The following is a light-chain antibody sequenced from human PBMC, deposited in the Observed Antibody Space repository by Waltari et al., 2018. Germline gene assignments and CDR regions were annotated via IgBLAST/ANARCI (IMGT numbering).Light chain of an antibody. CDR1: NGDVGGYYY. CDR2: DVS. J-gene: IGLJ2*01. Sequence: QSALTQPASVSGSPGQSITISCTGINGDVGGYYYVSWYQQYPGKAPKLLIYDVSHRPSGVSSRFSASKSGNTASLTISGLQTEDEAYYYCTSYRSTNTRVIFGGGTKLAVL. V-gene: IGLV2-14*03. CDR3: TSYRSTNTRVI.